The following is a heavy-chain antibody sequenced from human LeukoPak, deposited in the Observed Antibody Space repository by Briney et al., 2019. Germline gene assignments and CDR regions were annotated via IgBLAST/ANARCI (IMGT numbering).Heavy chain of an antibody. V-gene: IGHV3-66*01. J-gene: IGHJ4*02. CDR3: ARVGTMVYFDY. Sequence: GGSLRLSCAASGFTVSNNYMSWVRQAPGKGLEWVSVIYSGGSTYYADSVEGRFTISRDNFKDTLYLQMNSLRAEDTAVYYCARVGTMVYFDYWGQGTLVTVSS. CDR2: IYSGGST. D-gene: IGHD1-7*01. CDR1: GFTVSNNY.